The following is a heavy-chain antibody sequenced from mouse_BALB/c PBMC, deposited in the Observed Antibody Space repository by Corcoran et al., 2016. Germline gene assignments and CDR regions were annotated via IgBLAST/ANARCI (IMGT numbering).Heavy chain of an antibody. J-gene: IGHJ3*01. CDR1: GSSITSGYY. V-gene: IGHV3-6*02. D-gene: IGHD4-1*02. CDR3: ARDQLGRGAY. CDR2: ISYDGSN. Sequence: DVQLQESGPGLVKPSQSLSLTCSVTGSSITSGYYWNWIRQFPGKKLEWMGYISYDGSNNYNPSLKNRISITRDTSKNQFFLKLNSVTTEDTATYYCARDQLGRGAYWGQGTLVTVSA.